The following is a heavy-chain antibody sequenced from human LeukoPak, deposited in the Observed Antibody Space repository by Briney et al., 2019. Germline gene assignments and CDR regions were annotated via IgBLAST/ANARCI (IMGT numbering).Heavy chain of an antibody. V-gene: IGHV4-59*12. D-gene: IGHD6-13*01. CDR1: GGSISSYY. Sequence: SSETLSLTCTVSGGSISSYYWSWIRQPPGKGLEWIGYIYYSGSTNYNPSLKSRATISVDTSKNHFSLKLSSVTAADTAVYYCARDYSSSWYTFDYWGQGTLVTVSS. CDR3: ARDYSSSWYTFDY. CDR2: IYYSGST. J-gene: IGHJ4*02.